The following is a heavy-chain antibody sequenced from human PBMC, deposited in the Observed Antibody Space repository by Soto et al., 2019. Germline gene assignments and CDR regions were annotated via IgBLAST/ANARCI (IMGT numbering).Heavy chain of an antibody. CDR2: ISYDGSNK. CDR1: GFTFSSYA. CDR3: AKERGPFDY. J-gene: IGHJ4*02. Sequence: PGGSLRLSCAASGFTFSSYAMHWFRQAPGKGLEWVAVISYDGSNKYYADSVKGRFTISRDNSKNTLYLQMNSLRAEDTAVYYCAKERGPFDYWGQGTLVTVSS. V-gene: IGHV3-30-3*01.